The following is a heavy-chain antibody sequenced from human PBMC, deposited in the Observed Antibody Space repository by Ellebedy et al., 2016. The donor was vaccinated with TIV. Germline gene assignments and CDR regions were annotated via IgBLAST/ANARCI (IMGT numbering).Heavy chain of an antibody. CDR2: MNPNSGNT. CDR3: ASPRTHGRGRVYYYGMDV. Sequence: AASVKVSCKASGYTFTDFDINWVRQATGQGLEWVGWMNPNSGNTGSAQKFQGRVTMTRDSSISTAYMELSSLRSEDTAVYYCASPRTHGRGRVYYYGMDVWGQGTTVTVSS. J-gene: IGHJ6*02. CDR1: GYTFTDFD. V-gene: IGHV1-8*01. D-gene: IGHD3-16*01.